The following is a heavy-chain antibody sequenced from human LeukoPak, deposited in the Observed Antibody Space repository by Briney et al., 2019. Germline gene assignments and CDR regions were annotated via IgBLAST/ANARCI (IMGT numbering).Heavy chain of an antibody. D-gene: IGHD6-6*01. V-gene: IGHV3-30-3*01. J-gene: IGHJ4*02. CDR1: GFTFSSYA. CDR3: ARDMGQLVEGEGTFDY. Sequence: PGGSLRLSCAASGFTFSSYAMHWVRQAPGKGLEGVAVISYDGSNKYYADSVKGRFTISRDNSKNTLYLQMNSLRAEDTAVYYCARDMGQLVEGEGTFDYWGQGTLVTVSS. CDR2: ISYDGSNK.